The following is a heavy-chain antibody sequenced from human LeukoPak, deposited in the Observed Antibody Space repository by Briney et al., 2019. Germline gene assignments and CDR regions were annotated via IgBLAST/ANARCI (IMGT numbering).Heavy chain of an antibody. CDR3: ARDEVYGEQYYFDY. J-gene: IGHJ4*02. D-gene: IGHD4/OR15-4a*01. CDR2: ISSSSTYI. Sequence: GGSLRLSCAASGFTFSTYTMNRVRQAPGKGLEWVSSISSSSTYIYYADSVKGRFTISRDNAKNSLYLQMNSLRAEDTAVYYCARDEVYGEQYYFDYWGQGTLVTVSS. CDR1: GFTFSTYT. V-gene: IGHV3-21*01.